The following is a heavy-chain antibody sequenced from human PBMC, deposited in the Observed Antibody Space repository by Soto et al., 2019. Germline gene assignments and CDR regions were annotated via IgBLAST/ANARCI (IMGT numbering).Heavy chain of an antibody. J-gene: IGHJ4*02. Sequence: GASVKVSCKASGYTFTSYGISWVRQAPGQGLERMRWISAYNGNTNYAQKLQGRVTMTTDTSTSTAYMELRSLRSDDTAVYYCARDLSGDYYDSSGYYWDFDYWGQGTLVTVSS. CDR2: ISAYNGNT. D-gene: IGHD3-22*01. CDR1: GYTFTSYG. V-gene: IGHV1-18*01. CDR3: ARDLSGDYYDSSGYYWDFDY.